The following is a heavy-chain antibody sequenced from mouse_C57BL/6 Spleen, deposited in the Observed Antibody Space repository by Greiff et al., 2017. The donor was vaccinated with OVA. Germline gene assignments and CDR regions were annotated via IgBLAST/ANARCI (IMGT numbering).Heavy chain of an antibody. CDR1: GYTFTSYW. CDR3: ARGGGNYWCAY. Sequence: QVQLQQPGTELVKPGASVKLSCKASGYTFTSYWMHWVKPRPGQGLEWIGNINPSNGGTNYNEKFKSKATLTVDKTSSTAYMQLSSLTSEDSAVYYGARGGGNYWCAYWGQGTLGTVSA. J-gene: IGHJ3*01. D-gene: IGHD1-3*01. CDR2: INPSNGGT. V-gene: IGHV1-53*01.